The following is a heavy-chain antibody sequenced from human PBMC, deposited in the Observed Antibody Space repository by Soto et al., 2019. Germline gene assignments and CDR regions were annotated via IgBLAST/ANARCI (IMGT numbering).Heavy chain of an antibody. CDR3: ARGGILGELSLFLDWFDP. CDR1: SDSISNYY. J-gene: IGHJ5*02. D-gene: IGHD3-16*02. CDR2: IYYSGST. V-gene: IGHV4-59*01. Sequence: SETLSLTCTVSSDSISNYYWSWIRQPPGKGLEWIGYIYYSGSTNYNPSLKSRVTISVDTSKNQFSLKLSSVTAADTAVYYCARGGILGELSLFLDWFDPWGQGTLVTVSS.